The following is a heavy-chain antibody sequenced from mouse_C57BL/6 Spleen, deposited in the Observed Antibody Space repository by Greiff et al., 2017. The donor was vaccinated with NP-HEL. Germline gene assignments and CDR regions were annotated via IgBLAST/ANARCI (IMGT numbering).Heavy chain of an antibody. Sequence: VQLQQSGPGLVQPSQSLSITCTVSGFSLTSYGVHWVRQSPGKGLEWLGVIWSGGSTDYNAAFISRLSISKDNSKSQVFFKMNRLQADDTAIYYCARSENYYGSRGDYAMDYWGQGTSVTVSS. CDR2: IWSGGST. J-gene: IGHJ4*01. CDR1: GFSLTSYG. CDR3: ARSENYYGSRGDYAMDY. D-gene: IGHD1-1*01. V-gene: IGHV2-2*01.